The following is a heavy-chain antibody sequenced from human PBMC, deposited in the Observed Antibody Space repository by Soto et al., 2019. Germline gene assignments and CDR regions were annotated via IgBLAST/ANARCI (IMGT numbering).Heavy chain of an antibody. CDR3: ARGRYGDY. V-gene: IGHV1-18*01. Sequence: QVHLVQSGAEVKKPGASVKVSCKGSGYAFTTYGITWVRQAPGQGLEGMGWISAHNGKTNYAQKLQGRVTVTRDTSTSTAYMELRSLRSDDTAVYYCARGRYGDYWGQGALVTVSS. CDR1: GYAFTTYG. J-gene: IGHJ4*02. CDR2: ISAHNGKT. D-gene: IGHD1-1*01.